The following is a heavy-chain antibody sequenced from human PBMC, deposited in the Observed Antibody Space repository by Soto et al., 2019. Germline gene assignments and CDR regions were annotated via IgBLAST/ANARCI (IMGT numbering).Heavy chain of an antibody. D-gene: IGHD6-13*01. CDR1: GFTFSSYS. CDR3: AIDGDSSSWYGYYYMDV. CDR2: ISSSSSTI. J-gene: IGHJ6*03. V-gene: IGHV3-48*01. Sequence: GSLRLSCAASGFTFSSYSMNWVRQAPGKGLEWVSYISSSSSTIYYADSVKGRFTISRDNAKNSLYLQMNSLRAEDTAVYYCAIDGDSSSWYGYYYMDVRGKGSSDTVS.